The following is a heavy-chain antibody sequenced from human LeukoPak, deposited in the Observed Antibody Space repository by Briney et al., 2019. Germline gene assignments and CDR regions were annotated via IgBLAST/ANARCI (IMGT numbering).Heavy chain of an antibody. CDR1: GGSISSGGYS. D-gene: IGHD1-26*01. V-gene: IGHV4-30-2*01. CDR3: ARDRVVGATDAFDI. J-gene: IGHJ3*02. CDR2: IYHSGST. Sequence: SETLSLTCAVSGGSISSGGYSWSWIRQPPGKGLEWIGYIYHSGSTYYNPSLKSRVTISVDRSKNQFSLKLSSVTAADTAVYCCARDRVVGATDAFDIWGQGTMVTVSS.